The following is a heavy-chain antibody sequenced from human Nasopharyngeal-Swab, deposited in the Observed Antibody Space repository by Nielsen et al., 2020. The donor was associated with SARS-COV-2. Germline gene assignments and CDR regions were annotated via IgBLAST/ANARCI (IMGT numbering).Heavy chain of an antibody. V-gene: IGHV3-9*01. D-gene: IGHD5-18*01. CDR2: ISWNSGSI. J-gene: IGHJ4*02. CDR3: AKARISGYSFIPFDY. Sequence: SLKISCAASGFTFDDYAMHWVRQAPGKGLEWVSGISWNSGSIGYADSVKGRSTISRDNAKNSLYLQMNSLRAEDTALYYCAKARISGYSFIPFDYWGQGTLVTVSS. CDR1: GFTFDDYA.